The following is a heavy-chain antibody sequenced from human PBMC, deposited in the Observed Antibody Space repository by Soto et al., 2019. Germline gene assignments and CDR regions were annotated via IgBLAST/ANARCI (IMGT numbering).Heavy chain of an antibody. CDR3: ARTGYSSGWYKAAFDI. Sequence: QVQLQQWGAGLLKPSETLSLTCAVYGGSFSGYYWSWIRQPPGKGLEWIGEINHSGSTNYNPSLKSQVTISVDTSKNQFSLKLSSVTAADTAVYFCARTGYSSGWYKAAFDIWGQGTMVTVSS. CDR2: INHSGST. J-gene: IGHJ3*02. V-gene: IGHV4-34*01. CDR1: GGSFSGYY. D-gene: IGHD6-19*01.